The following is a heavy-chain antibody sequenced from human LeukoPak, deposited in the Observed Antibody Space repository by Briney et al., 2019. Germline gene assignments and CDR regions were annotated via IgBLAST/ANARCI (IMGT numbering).Heavy chain of an antibody. J-gene: IGHJ5*02. V-gene: IGHV4-39*07. CDR1: GGSISSSSYY. CDR3: ARDRWELLWFNPPSWFDP. CDR2: IYYSGST. Sequence: SETLSLTCTVSGGSISSSSYYWGWIRQPPGKGLEWIGSIYYSGSTYYNPSLKSRVTISVDTSKNQFSLKLSSVTAADTAVYYCARDRWELLWFNPPSWFDPWGQGTLVTVSS. D-gene: IGHD1-26*01.